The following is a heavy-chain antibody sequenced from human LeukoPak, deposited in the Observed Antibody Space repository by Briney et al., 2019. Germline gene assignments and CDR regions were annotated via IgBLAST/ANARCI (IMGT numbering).Heavy chain of an antibody. Sequence: AGGSLRLSCAGSGFTFSTYGMSWVRQAPGKGLEWVAIIWYDGSNKYYADSVKGRFTISRDNSKNTLSLQMNSLRAEDTAVYYCARESSSGGFDVWGQGTMVIVPS. CDR3: ARESSSGGFDV. D-gene: IGHD6-6*01. J-gene: IGHJ3*01. CDR2: IWYDGSNK. V-gene: IGHV3-33*08. CDR1: GFTFSTYG.